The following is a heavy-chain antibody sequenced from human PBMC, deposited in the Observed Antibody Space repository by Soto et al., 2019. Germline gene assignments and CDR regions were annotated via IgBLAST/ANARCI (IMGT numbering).Heavy chain of an antibody. CDR1: GYTFTGDY. V-gene: IGHV1-2*02. D-gene: IGHD3-22*01. CDR2: INPNSGGT. Sequence: ASVKVSCKASGYTFTGDYMYWVQQAPGQGLEWMGWINPNSGGTNYAQKFQGRVTMTRDTSISTAYMELSRLRSDDTAVYYCAREENYDSYDYWGQGTLVTVSS. J-gene: IGHJ4*02. CDR3: AREENYDSYDY.